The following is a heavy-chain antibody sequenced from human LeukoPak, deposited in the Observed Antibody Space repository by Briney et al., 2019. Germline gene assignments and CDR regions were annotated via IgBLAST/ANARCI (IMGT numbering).Heavy chain of an antibody. CDR1: GYTFTSYY. V-gene: IGHV1-46*01. D-gene: IGHD2-2*01. CDR3: ARGMGYCSSTSCYFVSNWPYYYYYGMDV. CDR2: INPSGGGT. J-gene: IGHJ6*02. Sequence: ASVKVSCKASGYTFTSYYMHWVRQAPGQGLEWMGIINPSGGGTSYAQKFQGRVTMTRDTSTSTVYMELSSLRSEDTAVYYCARGMGYCSSTSCYFVSNWPYYYYYGMDVWGQGNTVTVSS.